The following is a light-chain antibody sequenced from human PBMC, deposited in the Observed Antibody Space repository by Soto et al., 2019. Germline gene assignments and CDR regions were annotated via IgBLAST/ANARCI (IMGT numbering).Light chain of an antibody. CDR3: AAWDDTLNGVI. J-gene: IGLJ2*01. Sequence: QSALTQPPSASVTPGQRVTISCSGSSSNIGTNTVHWYQQFPGTAPKLLIYTNDQRPSGVPDRFSGSKTGTSASLAISGLQSEDEADYYCAAWDDTLNGVIIGGGTKLTVL. CDR1: SSNIGTNT. CDR2: TND. V-gene: IGLV1-44*01.